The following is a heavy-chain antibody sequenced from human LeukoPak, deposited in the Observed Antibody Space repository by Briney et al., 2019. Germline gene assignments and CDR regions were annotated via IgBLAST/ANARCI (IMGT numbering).Heavy chain of an antibody. CDR3: ARDLSSTSNWELDY. Sequence: GASVKVSCKASGYTFTDYFIHWARQAPGQGLEWMGRINVNSGGTNTNYAQNFQGRVTMTRDTSISTAYMELSRLTSDDTAVYYCARDLSSTSNWELDYWGQGTLVTVSS. CDR1: GYTFTDYF. J-gene: IGHJ4*02. CDR2: INVNSGGTNT. D-gene: IGHD1-26*01. V-gene: IGHV1-2*06.